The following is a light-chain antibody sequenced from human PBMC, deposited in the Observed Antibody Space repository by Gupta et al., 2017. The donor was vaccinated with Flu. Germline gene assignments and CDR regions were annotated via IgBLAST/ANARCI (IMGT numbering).Light chain of an antibody. CDR2: GAS. CDR1: QSVSSSY. Sequence: DIVFTQSPGTLSWSPGERATLSCRASQSVSSSYLAWYQQKPGQAPRLLIYGASNSATGIPDRFSDSGSGTDFTLTISRLEPEDFAVYYCHQYGSSPWTFGQGTTVEIK. V-gene: IGKV3-20*01. CDR3: HQYGSSPWT. J-gene: IGKJ1*01.